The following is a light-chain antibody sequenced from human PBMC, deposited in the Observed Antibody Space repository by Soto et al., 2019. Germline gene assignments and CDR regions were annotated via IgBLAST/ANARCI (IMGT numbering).Light chain of an antibody. CDR3: LQDFKYPRT. V-gene: IGKV1-6*01. J-gene: IGKJ1*01. Sequence: AIQMTQSPSSLSASVGDRVTITCRASQDIRTELGWYQQKPGKAPRLLIYGTFSLQSGVPSRFSGSGSGTDFTLTISSRQPDDFATYYCLQDFKYPRTFGQGTKV. CDR2: GTF. CDR1: QDIRTE.